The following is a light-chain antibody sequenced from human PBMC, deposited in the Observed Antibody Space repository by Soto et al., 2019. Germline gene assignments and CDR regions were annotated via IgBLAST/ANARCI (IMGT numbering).Light chain of an antibody. CDR2: KAS. CDR3: QQYNSYPVT. Sequence: DIQMTQSPSTLSASVGDRVTITCRASQSISSWLAWYQQKPGKAPKLLIYKASSLHSGVPSRFSGSGSGTEFTLTISSLQPDDFATYYCQQYNSYPVTIGQGTRLEIK. J-gene: IGKJ5*01. V-gene: IGKV1-5*03. CDR1: QSISSW.